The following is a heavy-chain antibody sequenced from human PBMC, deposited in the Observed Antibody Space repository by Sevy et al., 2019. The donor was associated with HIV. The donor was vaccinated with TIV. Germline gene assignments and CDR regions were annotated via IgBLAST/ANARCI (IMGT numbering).Heavy chain of an antibody. CDR2: MRSKAFVGTT. D-gene: IGHD5-18*01. CDR3: IRSRQLGYTAMVPDY. CDR1: GFNLGDHA. J-gene: IGHJ4*02. V-gene: IGHV3-49*04. Sequence: GGSLRLSCSTSGFNLGDHAMSWVRQSPGKGLEWVGFMRSKAFVGTTEYAASVKGRLTISTDDSKASAHLQMNSLRAEDTGVYYCIRSRQLGYTAMVPDYWGQGTLVTVSS.